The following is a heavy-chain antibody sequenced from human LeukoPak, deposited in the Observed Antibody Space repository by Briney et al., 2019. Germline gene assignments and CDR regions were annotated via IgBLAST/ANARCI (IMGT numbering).Heavy chain of an antibody. CDR3: TRHAEVVAHFDY. Sequence: GSLRLSCAASGFPFSSYVMHWVRQASGKGLEWVGRIRSKANSYATAYAASVKGRFTISRDDSKNTAYLQMNSLKTEDTAVYYCTRHAEVVAHFDYWGQGTLVTVSS. CDR2: IRSKANSYAT. CDR1: GFPFSSYV. D-gene: IGHD5-12*01. J-gene: IGHJ4*02. V-gene: IGHV3-73*01.